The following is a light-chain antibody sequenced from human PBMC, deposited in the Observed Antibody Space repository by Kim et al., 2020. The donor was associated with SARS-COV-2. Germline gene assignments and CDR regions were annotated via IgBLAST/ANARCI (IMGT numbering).Light chain of an antibody. CDR3: ATWDDSLKGVR. CDR2: KNT. J-gene: IGLJ2*01. CDR1: PSNIGRNT. Sequence: GQGVTVSCSGSPSNIGRNTVNWYQQLPGAAPTLLISKNTQRPSGVPDRFSGSKSGPSASLAISGLQSEDEGDYYCATWDDSLKGVRFGGGTQLTVL. V-gene: IGLV1-44*01.